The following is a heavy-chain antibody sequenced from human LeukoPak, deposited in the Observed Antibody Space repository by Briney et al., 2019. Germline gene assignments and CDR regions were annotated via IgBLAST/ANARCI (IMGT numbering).Heavy chain of an antibody. V-gene: IGHV4-34*01. CDR2: INHSGST. J-gene: IGHJ4*02. CDR1: GGSFSGYY. CDR3: ASLASPAYCTNGVCYTAVY. D-gene: IGHD2-8*01. Sequence: SETLSLTCAVYGGSFSGYYWSWIRQPPGKGLEWIGEINHSGSTNYNPSLKSRVTISVDTSKNQFSLKLSSVTAADTAVYYCASLASPAYCTNGVCYTAVYWGQGTLVTVSS.